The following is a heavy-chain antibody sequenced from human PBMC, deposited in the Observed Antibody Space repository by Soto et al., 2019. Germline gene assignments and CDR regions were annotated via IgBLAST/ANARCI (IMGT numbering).Heavy chain of an antibody. Sequence: ASVKVSCKASGGTFSSYAISWVRQAPGQGLEWMGGIIPIFGTANYAQKFQGRVTITADESTSTAYMELSSLRSEDTAVYYCARGFGQTPYYYYGMDVWGHGTTVTVSS. CDR3: ARGFGQTPYYYYGMDV. CDR1: GGTFSSYA. V-gene: IGHV1-69*13. CDR2: IIPIFGTA. D-gene: IGHD3-16*01. J-gene: IGHJ6*02.